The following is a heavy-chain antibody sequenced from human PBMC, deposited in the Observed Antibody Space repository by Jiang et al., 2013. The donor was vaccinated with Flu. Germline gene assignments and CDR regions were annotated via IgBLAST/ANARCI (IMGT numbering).Heavy chain of an antibody. J-gene: IGHJ3*02. Sequence: VQLLESGGGLIQPGGSLRLSCAASGFTVSSNYMSWVRQAPGKGLEWVSVIYSGGSTYYADSVKGRFTISRDNSKNTLYLQMNSLRAEDTAVYYCASFSGSYNPDAFDIWGQGTMVTVSS. CDR1: GFTVSSNY. CDR2: IYSGGST. CDR3: ASFSGSYNPDAFDI. V-gene: IGHV3-53*01. D-gene: IGHD1-26*01.